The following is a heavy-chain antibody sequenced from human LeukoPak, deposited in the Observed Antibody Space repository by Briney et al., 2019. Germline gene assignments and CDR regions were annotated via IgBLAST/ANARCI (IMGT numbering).Heavy chain of an antibody. D-gene: IGHD3-22*01. CDR2: ISSSGSA. V-gene: IGHV4-59*08. Sequence: SETLSLTCTVSGGSISSFHWNWIRRPPGKGLGWIAYISSSGSANYNPSLKSRVSISVDTSKNQFSLTLSSVTAADAAVYYCASDRSGFHPYYWGQGTLVTVSS. J-gene: IGHJ4*02. CDR1: GGSISSFH. CDR3: ASDRSGFHPYY.